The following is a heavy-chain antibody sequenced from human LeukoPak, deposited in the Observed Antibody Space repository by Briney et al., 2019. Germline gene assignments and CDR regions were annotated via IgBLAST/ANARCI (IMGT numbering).Heavy chain of an antibody. D-gene: IGHD6-19*01. Sequence: VASVTVSCKASGYTFTGYYMHWVRQAPGQGLEWMGWINPNSGGTNYALKFQGRVTMTRDTSISTAYMELSRLRSDDTAVYYCARDGGYSSGWYGYYYYMDVWGKGTTVTVSS. V-gene: IGHV1-2*02. CDR2: INPNSGGT. CDR3: ARDGGYSSGWYGYYYYMDV. J-gene: IGHJ6*03. CDR1: GYTFTGYY.